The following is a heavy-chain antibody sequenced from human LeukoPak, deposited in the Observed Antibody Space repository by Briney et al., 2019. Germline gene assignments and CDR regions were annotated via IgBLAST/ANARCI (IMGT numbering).Heavy chain of an antibody. D-gene: IGHD6-13*01. CDR3: AREGSSSVSDY. Sequence: PSETLSLTCSVSGVSISTYYWSWLRQSPGRGLEWIGYSYYNGNTNTNYNPSLKSRVTISADTSKNQVTLTLSSVTAADTAVYYCAREGSSSVSDYWGQGTLVTVSS. J-gene: IGHJ4*02. CDR2: SYYNGNTNT. V-gene: IGHV4-59*01. CDR1: GVSISTYY.